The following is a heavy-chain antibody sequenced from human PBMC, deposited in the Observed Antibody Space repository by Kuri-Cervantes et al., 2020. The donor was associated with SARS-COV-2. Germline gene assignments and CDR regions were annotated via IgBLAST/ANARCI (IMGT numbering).Heavy chain of an antibody. CDR3: ARVVVVPAAQAPYYYYMDV. CDR1: GYTFTGYY. Sequence: ASVKVSCKASGYTFTGYYMHWVRQAPGQGLEWMGWINPNSGGTNYAQKFQGRVTMTRDTSISTAYMELSRLRSDDTAVYYCARVVVVPAAQAPYYYYMDVWGKGTTVTVSS. D-gene: IGHD2-2*01. J-gene: IGHJ6*03. CDR2: INPNSGGT. V-gene: IGHV1-2*02.